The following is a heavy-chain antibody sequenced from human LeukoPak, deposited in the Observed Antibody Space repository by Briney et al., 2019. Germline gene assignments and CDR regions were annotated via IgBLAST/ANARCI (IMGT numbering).Heavy chain of an antibody. V-gene: IGHV4-38-2*02. CDR2: IYHSGST. CDR3: ARPHGFGEPGENY. J-gene: IGHJ4*02. CDR1: GYCISSGYY. Sequence: SETLSLTCTVSGYCISSGYYWGWIRQPPGKGLEWIGSIYHSGSTYYNPSLKSRVTISVDTSKNQFSLKLSSVTAADTAVYYCARPHGFGEPGENYWGQGTLVTVSS. D-gene: IGHD3-10*01.